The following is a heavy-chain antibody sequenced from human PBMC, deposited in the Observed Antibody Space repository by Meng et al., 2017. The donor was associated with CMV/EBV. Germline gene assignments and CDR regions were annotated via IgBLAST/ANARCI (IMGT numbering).Heavy chain of an antibody. V-gene: IGHV1-46*01. D-gene: IGHD6-13*01. J-gene: IGHJ4*02. CDR1: GYTFTSYY. Sequence: AKSGAEVKKPGDSVKVSGKASGYTFTSYYMHWVRQAPGQGLEWMGIINPSGGSTSYAQKFQGRVTMTRDTSTSTVYMELSSLRSEDTAVYYCALAEYSSSLFDYWGQGTLVTVSS. CDR3: ALAEYSSSLFDY. CDR2: INPSGGST.